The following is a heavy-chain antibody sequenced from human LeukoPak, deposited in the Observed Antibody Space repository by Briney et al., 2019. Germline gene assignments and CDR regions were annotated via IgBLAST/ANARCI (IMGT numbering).Heavy chain of an antibody. D-gene: IGHD2-2*01. CDR3: ARMPYCSSTSCYLDYYGMDV. V-gene: IGHV1-3*01. CDR2: INAGNGNT. CDR1: GYTFTSYA. Sequence: ASVKVSCKASGYTFTSYAMHWVRQAPGQRLEWMGWINAGNGNTKYSQKLQGRVTITRDTSASTAYMELSSLRSEDTAVYYCARMPYCSSTSCYLDYYGMDVWGKGTTVTVSS. J-gene: IGHJ6*04.